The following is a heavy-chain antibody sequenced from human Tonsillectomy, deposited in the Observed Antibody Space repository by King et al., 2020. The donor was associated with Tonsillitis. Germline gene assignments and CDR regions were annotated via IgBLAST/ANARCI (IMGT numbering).Heavy chain of an antibody. Sequence: VQLVESGGGMVQPGKSLRLSCAASGFTFTSYAMQWVRQAPGKGLEWVAVISYDGSNKDYAESVKGRFIISRDNSNNTLYLHLSSLRTEDTAMYYCARPSGLSEGSHFDFWGQGSLVTVSP. J-gene: IGHJ4*02. V-gene: IGHV3-30*04. CDR1: GFTFTSYA. D-gene: IGHD3-10*01. CDR3: ARPSGLSEGSHFDF. CDR2: ISYDGSNK.